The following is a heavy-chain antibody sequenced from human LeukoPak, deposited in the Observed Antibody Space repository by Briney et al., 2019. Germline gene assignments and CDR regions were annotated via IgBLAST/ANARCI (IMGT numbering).Heavy chain of an antibody. D-gene: IGHD2-15*01. V-gene: IGHV1-2*02. CDR2: INPNSGGT. J-gene: IGHJ4*02. Sequence: ASVKVSCKASGYTFTGYYMHWVRQAPGQGLEWMGWINPNSGGTNYAQKFQGRVTMTRDTSISTAYMELSRLRSDDTAVYYCARDVVVVAATSNGFDYWGQGTLVTVSS. CDR3: ARDVVVVAATSNGFDY. CDR1: GYTFTGYY.